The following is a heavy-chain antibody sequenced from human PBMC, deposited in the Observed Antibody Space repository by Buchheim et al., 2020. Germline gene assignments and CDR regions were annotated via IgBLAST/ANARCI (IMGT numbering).Heavy chain of an antibody. J-gene: IGHJ4*02. CDR1: GFTFSSYY. Sequence: EVQLVESGGGLVQPGGSLRLSCAASGFTFSSYYMSWVRQAPGKGLEWVANIKQDGSDKYYVDSVKGRFTISRDNAKNSLYLQRNSLRDEDTAVYYGARWTRYSSDSLDYWGQGTL. CDR3: ARWTRYSSDSLDY. D-gene: IGHD6-19*01. V-gene: IGHV3-7*01. CDR2: IKQDGSDK.